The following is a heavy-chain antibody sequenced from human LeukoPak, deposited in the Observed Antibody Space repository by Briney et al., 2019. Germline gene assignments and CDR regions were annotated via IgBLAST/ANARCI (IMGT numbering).Heavy chain of an antibody. CDR3: AKDWGSGGWYNYFDP. D-gene: IGHD6-19*01. CDR2: ISGSGGNS. V-gene: IGHV3-23*01. CDR1: GFTFSSYA. Sequence: GGSLRLSCAASGFTFSSYAMSWVRQAPEKGLEWVSNISGSGGNSYYADSVKGRFTISRDNSKNTLYLQMDSLRAEDTAVYHCAKDWGSGGWYNYFDPWGQGTLVTVSS. J-gene: IGHJ5*02.